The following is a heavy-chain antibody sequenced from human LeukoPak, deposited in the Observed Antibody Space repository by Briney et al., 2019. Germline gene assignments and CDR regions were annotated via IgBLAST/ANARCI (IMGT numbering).Heavy chain of an antibody. CDR1: GFTFSSYW. CDR2: INSDGSST. Sequence: GGSLRLSCAASGFTFSSYWMHWVRQAPGKGLVWVSRINSDGSSTSYADSVKGRFTISRDNAKNTLYLQMNSLRAEDTAVYYCARAHPSLLRYFDWTREYYFDYWGQGTLVTVSS. CDR3: ARAHPSLLRYFDWTREYYFDY. D-gene: IGHD3-9*01. J-gene: IGHJ4*02. V-gene: IGHV3-74*01.